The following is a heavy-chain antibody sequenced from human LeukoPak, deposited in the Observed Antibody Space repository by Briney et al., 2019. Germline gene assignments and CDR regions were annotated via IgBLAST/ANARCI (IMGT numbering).Heavy chain of an antibody. CDR1: GGSISSYY. Sequence: PSETLSLTCTVSGGSISSYYWGWIRQPPGKGLEWIGSIYYSGSTYYNPSLKSRVTISVDTSKNQFSLKLSSVTAADTAVYYCARHPGLRYFDWLFSNWFDPWGQGTLVTVSS. V-gene: IGHV4-39*01. J-gene: IGHJ5*02. D-gene: IGHD3-9*01. CDR3: ARHPGLRYFDWLFSNWFDP. CDR2: IYYSGST.